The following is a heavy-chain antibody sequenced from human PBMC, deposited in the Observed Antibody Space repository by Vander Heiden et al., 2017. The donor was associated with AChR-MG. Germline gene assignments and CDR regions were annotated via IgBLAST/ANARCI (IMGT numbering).Heavy chain of an antibody. Sequence: QVQLQESGPALVMPQATPSPACTVSGDPLSGGGYYWSWLRQTPGKGMEWIGHIYKSGNVYYNPSLQSRLSMSVDHSNNTFSLKLTSVTAADTAVYYCARDGGGYHPSGNSHLYFYYMDFWGKGTTVTVSS. CDR1: GDPLSGGGYY. D-gene: IGHD3-10*01. J-gene: IGHJ6*03. V-gene: IGHV4-31*03. CDR2: IYKSGNV. CDR3: ARDGGGYHPSGNSHLYFYYMDF.